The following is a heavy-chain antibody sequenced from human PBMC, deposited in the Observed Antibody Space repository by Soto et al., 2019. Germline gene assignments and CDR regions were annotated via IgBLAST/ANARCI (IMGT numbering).Heavy chain of an antibody. CDR3: AREARSPCNWFDP. J-gene: IGHJ5*02. D-gene: IGHD3-3*01. CDR2: IYYRETT. Sequence: SETLSLTCTVSGDSINSGDNYWSWIRQPPGKGLEWIGYIYYRETTYYNPSLKSRVSMSIDTSKNQFSLKLNSVTAADTAVYYCAREARSPCNWFDPWGQGTQVTVSS. CDR1: GDSINSGDNY. V-gene: IGHV4-30-4*01.